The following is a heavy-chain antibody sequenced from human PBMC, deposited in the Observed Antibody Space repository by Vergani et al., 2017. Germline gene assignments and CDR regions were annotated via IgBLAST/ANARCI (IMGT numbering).Heavy chain of an antibody. CDR2: IYYSGST. Sequence: QLQLQESGPGLVKPSETLSLTCTVSGGSISSSSYYWGWIRQPPGKGLEWIGSIYYSGSTYYNPSLKSRVTISVDTSKNQFSLKLSSVTAADTAVYYCARHPSQYSYGPLYYFDYWGQGTLVTVSS. J-gene: IGHJ4*02. CDR3: ARHPSQYSYGPLYYFDY. CDR1: GGSISSSSYY. V-gene: IGHV4-39*01. D-gene: IGHD5-18*01.